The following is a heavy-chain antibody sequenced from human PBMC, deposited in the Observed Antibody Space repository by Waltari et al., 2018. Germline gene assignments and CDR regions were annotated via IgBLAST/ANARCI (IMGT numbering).Heavy chain of an antibody. D-gene: IGHD3-10*01. V-gene: IGHV3-23*04. Sequence: EVQLVESGGGLVQPGGSLRLSCAVSGFTFINNAISWVRQAPGKGLEWVSATGDGGSVTYYADSAKGRFSIPRDNSKNTVYLQMNSLRAEDSALYYCARGFGELLPLDYWGQGTLVTVST. CDR1: GFTFINNA. CDR2: TGDGGSVT. CDR3: ARGFGELLPLDY. J-gene: IGHJ4*02.